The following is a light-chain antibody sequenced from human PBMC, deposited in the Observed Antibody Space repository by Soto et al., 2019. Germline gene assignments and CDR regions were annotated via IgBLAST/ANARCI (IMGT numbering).Light chain of an antibody. CDR2: EVS. J-gene: IGLJ3*02. CDR1: SSDIGGYNY. Sequence: QSVLTQPGSVSGSPGQSITISCTGGSSDIGGYNYVSWYQQHPGKAPQLMIYEVSNRPSGVSNRFSGSKSGNTASLTISGLQAEDDADYYCSSYTTSSTVLFAGGTKLTVL. V-gene: IGLV2-14*01. CDR3: SSYTTSSTVL.